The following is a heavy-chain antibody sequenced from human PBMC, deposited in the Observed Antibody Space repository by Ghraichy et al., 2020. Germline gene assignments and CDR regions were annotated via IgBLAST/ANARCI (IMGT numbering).Heavy chain of an antibody. CDR2: ISGYNGNT. Sequence: ASVKVSCKSSGYTFNTYGISWVRLAPGQRLEWMGWISGYNGNTNYAQKFQGRLTMTTDTSTSTAYMELRNLRSDDTAIYYCARDKVKDSGTYSYHFFGMDVWGQGTTVTVSS. J-gene: IGHJ6*02. CDR1: GYTFNTYG. V-gene: IGHV1-18*01. CDR3: ARDKVKDSGTYSYHFFGMDV. D-gene: IGHD3-10*01.